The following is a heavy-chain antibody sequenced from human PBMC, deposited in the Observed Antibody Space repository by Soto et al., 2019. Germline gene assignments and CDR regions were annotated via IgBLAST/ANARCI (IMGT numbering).Heavy chain of an antibody. CDR2: IDVGSGNA. CDR3: ARRGSASYHDY. Sequence: SVQVSCKTSGFTFSTSAVHWVRQARGHRLQWIGWIDVGSGNANYAQMLQERVTISRDMSTSTAYMELSSLRPEDMAVYYCARRGSASYHDYWGQGTLVTVSS. V-gene: IGHV1-58*01. CDR1: GFTFSTSA. J-gene: IGHJ4*02. D-gene: IGHD3-10*01.